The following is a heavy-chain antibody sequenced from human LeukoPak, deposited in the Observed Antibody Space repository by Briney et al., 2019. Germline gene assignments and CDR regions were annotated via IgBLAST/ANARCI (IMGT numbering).Heavy chain of an antibody. J-gene: IGHJ4*02. D-gene: IGHD3-10*01. CDR1: GFTFSSYS. CDR3: ARGVREVPYYFDY. CDR2: IRSSSSYI. Sequence: GGSLRLSCAASGFTFSSYSMNWVRQAPGKGLEWVSFIRSSSSYIYYADSVKGRFTISRDNAKNSLLLQMNSLRAEDTAVYYCARGVREVPYYFDYWGQGTLVTVSS. V-gene: IGHV3-21*04.